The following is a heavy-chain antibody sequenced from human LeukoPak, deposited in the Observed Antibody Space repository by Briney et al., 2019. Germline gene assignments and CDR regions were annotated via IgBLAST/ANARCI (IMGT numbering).Heavy chain of an antibody. CDR1: GGSISSYY. V-gene: IGHV4-59*01. CDR2: IYYSGST. D-gene: IGHD3-22*01. J-gene: IGHJ3*02. Sequence: SETLSLTCTVSGGSISSYYWSWIRQPPGKGLEWIGYIYYSGSTNYNPSLKSRVTIPVDTSKNQFSLKLSSVTAADTAVYYCARDVDSSDAFDIWGQGTMVTVSS. CDR3: ARDVDSSDAFDI.